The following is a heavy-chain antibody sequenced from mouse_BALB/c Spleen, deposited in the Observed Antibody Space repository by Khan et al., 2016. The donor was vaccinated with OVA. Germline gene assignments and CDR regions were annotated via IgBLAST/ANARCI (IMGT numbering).Heavy chain of an antibody. CDR3: ASPLSGSFAY. J-gene: IGHJ3*01. Sequence: EVELVESGGDLVKPGGSLKLSCAASGFTFSSYSMSWVRQTPDKRLEWVASISSGGDYTYYPDSVKGRFTISRDNAKNTLYLQMSDLKSEDTAMYSCASPLSGSFAYWGQGTLVTVSA. V-gene: IGHV5-6*01. CDR1: GFTFSSYS. CDR2: ISSGGDYT.